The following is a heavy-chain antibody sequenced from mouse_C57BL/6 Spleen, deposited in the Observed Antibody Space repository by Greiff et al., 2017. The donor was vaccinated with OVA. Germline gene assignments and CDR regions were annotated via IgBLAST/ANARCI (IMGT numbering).Heavy chain of an antibody. CDR3: ARRYYGTGHFDV. J-gene: IGHJ1*03. CDR2: ISGGGGNT. V-gene: IGHV5-9*01. CDR1: GFTFSSYT. Sequence: EVMLVESGGGLVKPGGSLKLSCAASGFTFSSYTMSWVRQTPEKRLEWVATISGGGGNTYYPDSVKGRFTISRDNAKNTLYLQMSSLRSEDTALYYCARRYYGTGHFDVWGTGTTVTVSS. D-gene: IGHD1-1*01.